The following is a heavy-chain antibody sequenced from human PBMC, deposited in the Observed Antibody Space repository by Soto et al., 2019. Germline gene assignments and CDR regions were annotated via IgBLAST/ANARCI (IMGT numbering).Heavy chain of an antibody. J-gene: IGHJ4*02. CDR1: GGSVSSGGYY. V-gene: IGHV4-31*03. CDR2: IFYSGST. D-gene: IGHD3-10*01. CDR3: ATVGITMVRGVIIDKYYFDY. Sequence: SETLSLTCTVSGGSVSSGGYYWSWIRQHPGKGLEWIGYIFYSGSTYYNPSLKSRVTISVDTSKNQFSLKLSSVTAADTAVYYCATVGITMVRGVIIDKYYFDYWGQGTLVTVSS.